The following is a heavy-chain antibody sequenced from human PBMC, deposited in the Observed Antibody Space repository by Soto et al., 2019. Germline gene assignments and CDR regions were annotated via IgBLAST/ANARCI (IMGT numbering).Heavy chain of an antibody. CDR2: INAGNGNT. CDR1: GYTFTGYA. CDR3: ARSRVRGWLLLA. D-gene: IGHD3-22*01. V-gene: IGHV1-3*01. J-gene: IGHJ5*02. Sequence: ASVKVSCKASGYTFTGYAMHWVRQAPGQRLEWMGWINAGNGNTKYSQKFQGRVTITADESTSTAYMELSSLRSEDTAVYYCARSRVRGWLLLAWGQGTLVTVPQ.